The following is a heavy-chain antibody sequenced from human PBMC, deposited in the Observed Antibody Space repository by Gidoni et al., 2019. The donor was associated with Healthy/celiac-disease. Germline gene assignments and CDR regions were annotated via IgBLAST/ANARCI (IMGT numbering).Heavy chain of an antibody. CDR3: ARAGVPAAIGGAFDI. D-gene: IGHD2-2*01. CDR1: GASISRGGYY. J-gene: IGHJ3*02. V-gene: IGHV4-31*03. Sequence: QVQLQESGPGLVKPSQTLSLTCTVSGASISRGGYYWSWIRQHPGKGLEWIGYIYYSGSTYYNPSLKSRVTISVDTSKNQFSLKLSSVTAADTAVYYCARAGVPAAIGGAFDIWGQGTMVTVSS. CDR2: IYYSGST.